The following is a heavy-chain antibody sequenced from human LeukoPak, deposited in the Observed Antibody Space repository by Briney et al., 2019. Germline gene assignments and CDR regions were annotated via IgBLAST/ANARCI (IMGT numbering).Heavy chain of an antibody. J-gene: IGHJ5*02. CDR1: GYTFTGYY. V-gene: IGHV1-2*02. D-gene: IGHD3-16*01. CDR2: INPNSGGT. CDR3: ARNTLGDNQYDYGAT. Sequence: ASVKVSCKASGYTFTGYYTHWVRQAPGQGLEWMGWINPNSGGTNYAQKFQGRVTMTRDTSISTAYMELSRLRSDDTAVYYCARNTLGDNQYDYGATWGQGTLVTVSS.